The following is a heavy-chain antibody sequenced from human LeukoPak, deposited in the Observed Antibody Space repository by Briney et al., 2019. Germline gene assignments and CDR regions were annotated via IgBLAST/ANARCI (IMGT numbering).Heavy chain of an antibody. CDR3: ARGSAWELLSSFGF. D-gene: IGHD1-26*01. Sequence: ASVKVSCKASGYTFTGYYMHWVRQAPGQGLEWVGWINPNSGGTNNAQKFQGRVIMTRDTSITTAYMDLSRLTSDDTAVYYCARGSAWELLSSFGFWGQGTLVTVSS. V-gene: IGHV1-2*02. J-gene: IGHJ4*02. CDR1: GYTFTGYY. CDR2: INPNSGGT.